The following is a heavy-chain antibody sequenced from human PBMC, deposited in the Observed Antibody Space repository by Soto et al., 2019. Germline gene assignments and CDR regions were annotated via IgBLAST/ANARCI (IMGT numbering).Heavy chain of an antibody. CDR1: GFTFSSYA. V-gene: IGHV3-23*01. CDR2: LSGSGGTT. D-gene: IGHD3-22*01. CDR3: AKDYYYDSSGYASPDY. J-gene: IGHJ4*02. Sequence: GGSLRLSCAASGFTFSSYAMSWVRQTPGKGLEWVSTLSGSGGTTYYADSVKGQFTISRDNSKNTLFLQMNSLRVEDTALYYCAKDYYYDSSGYASPDYWGRGTLVTVSS.